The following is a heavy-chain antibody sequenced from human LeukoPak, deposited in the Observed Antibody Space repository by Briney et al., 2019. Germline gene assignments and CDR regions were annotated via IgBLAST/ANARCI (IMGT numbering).Heavy chain of an antibody. J-gene: IGHJ4*02. CDR3: ARHRPYSSGWRHFDY. CDR1: GYSFTSYW. V-gene: IGHV5-51*01. Sequence: GESLKISCNGSGYSFTSYWIGWVRQMPGKGLEWMGIIYPGDSDTRYSPSFQGQVTISADKSISTAYLQWSSLTASDTAMYYCARHRPYSSGWRHFDYWGQGTLVTVSS. CDR2: IYPGDSDT. D-gene: IGHD6-19*01.